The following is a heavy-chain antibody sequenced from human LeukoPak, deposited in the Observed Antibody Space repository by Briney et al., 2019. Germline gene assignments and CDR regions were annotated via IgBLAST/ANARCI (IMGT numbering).Heavy chain of an antibody. CDR2: IYYSGST. D-gene: IGHD3-10*01. V-gene: IGHV4-31*03. CDR1: GGSISSGGYY. J-gene: IGHJ4*02. Sequence: PSETLSLTCTVSGGSISSGGYYWSWIRQHPGKGLEWIGYIYYSGSTYYNPSLKSRVTISVDTSKNQFPLKLSPVTAADTAVYYCARSPVYGSGSYYPYYFDYWGQGTLVTVSS. CDR3: ARSPVYGSGSYYPYYFDY.